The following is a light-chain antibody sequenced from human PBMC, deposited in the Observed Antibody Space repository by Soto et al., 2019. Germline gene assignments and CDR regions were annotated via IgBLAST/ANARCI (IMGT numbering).Light chain of an antibody. CDR2: AAS. Sequence: DIQMTQSPSSVAASVGDRVTITCRASQGISSWLAWYQQKPGKAPTLRIYAASSLQSGVPSRFIGSGSGTDFPPTTSTLQPEDVATDHCQQGNSFPWAFGPGTKVEIK. V-gene: IGKV1-12*02. CDR1: QGISSW. CDR3: QQGNSFPWA. J-gene: IGKJ1*01.